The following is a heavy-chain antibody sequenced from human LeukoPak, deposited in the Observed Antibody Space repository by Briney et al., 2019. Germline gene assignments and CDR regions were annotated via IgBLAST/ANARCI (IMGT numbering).Heavy chain of an antibody. J-gene: IGHJ6*03. CDR3: ARNMVDYYYYYMDV. V-gene: IGHV4-4*07. CDR1: GGSISSYY. CDR2: IYTSGST. Sequence: PSETLSLTCTVSGGSISSYYWSWIRQPAGKGLEWIGRIYTSGSTNYNPSLKSRVTMSVDTSKNQFSLKLSSVTAADTAVYYCARNMVDYYYYYMDVWGKGTTVTVSS. D-gene: IGHD3-10*01.